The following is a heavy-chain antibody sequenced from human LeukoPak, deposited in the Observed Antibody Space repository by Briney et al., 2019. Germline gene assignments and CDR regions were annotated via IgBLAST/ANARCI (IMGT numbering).Heavy chain of an antibody. D-gene: IGHD3-22*01. J-gene: IGHJ4*02. CDR2: ISSSGSTI. CDR3: ARERYYYDSTYYYVKYFDY. Sequence: GGSLSLSCAASGFTFSDYYMSWIRQAPGKGLEWVSYISSSGSTIYYADSVKGRFTISRDNSKNSLYLQMNSLRAEDTAVYYCARERYYYDSTYYYVKYFDYWGQGTLVTVSS. CDR1: GFTFSDYY. V-gene: IGHV3-11*01.